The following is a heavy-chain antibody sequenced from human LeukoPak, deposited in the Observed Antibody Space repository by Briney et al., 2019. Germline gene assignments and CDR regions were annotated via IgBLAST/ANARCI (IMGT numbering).Heavy chain of an antibody. Sequence: GGSLRLSCAAAGFTFSSYGIHWVRQAPGKWLEWVAVIWYDGSNKNYADSVKGRFTISGDNSKNKLYLKMNSLSAEDTAVYYCARDRLQWLVVNDAFDIWGQGTMVTVSS. J-gene: IGHJ3*02. V-gene: IGHV3-33*01. D-gene: IGHD6-19*01. CDR3: ARDRLQWLVVNDAFDI. CDR2: IWYDGSNK. CDR1: GFTFSSYG.